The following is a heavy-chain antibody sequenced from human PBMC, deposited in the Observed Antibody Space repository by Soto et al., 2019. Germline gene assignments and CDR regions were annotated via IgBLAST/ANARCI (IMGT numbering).Heavy chain of an antibody. CDR2: ISSSGGTI. CDR3: ARLGLPRVYYYLYMDV. D-gene: IGHD3-16*01. CDR1: GFTFSDYY. V-gene: IGHV3-11*01. Sequence: QVQLVESGGGLVKPGGSLRLSCAASGFTFSDYYMSWTRQAPGKGLEWVSYISSSGGTIYSADSVRGRFTISRDNAKNSLYLQMNSLRGEDTAVYYCARLGLPRVYYYLYMDVWGKGTSVTVSS. J-gene: IGHJ6*03.